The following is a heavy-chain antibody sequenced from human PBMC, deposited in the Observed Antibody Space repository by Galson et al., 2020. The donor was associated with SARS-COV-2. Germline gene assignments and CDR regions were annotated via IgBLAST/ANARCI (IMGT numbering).Heavy chain of an antibody. CDR3: ARDGDYDSCGYYHNDAFDI. CDR2: ISAYNGNT. J-gene: IGHJ3*02. Sequence: ASVKVSCKASGYTFTSYGISWVRQAPGQGLEWMGWISAYNGNTNYAQKLQGRVTMTTDTSTSTAYMELRSLRSDDTAVYYCARDGDYDSCGYYHNDAFDIWGQGTMVTVSS. V-gene: IGHV1-18*01. D-gene: IGHD3-22*01. CDR1: GYTFTSYG.